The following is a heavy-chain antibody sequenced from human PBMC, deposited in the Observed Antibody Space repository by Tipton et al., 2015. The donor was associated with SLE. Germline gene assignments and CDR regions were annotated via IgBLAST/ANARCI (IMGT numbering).Heavy chain of an antibody. Sequence: SLRLSCAASGFTVSSNYMSWVRQAPGKGLEWVSVIYSGGSTYYADSVKGRFTISRHNSKNTLYLQMNSLRAEDTAVYYCAREGSAAGRYFDLWGQGTLVTVSS. V-gene: IGHV3-53*04. CDR3: AREGSAAGRYFDL. J-gene: IGHJ5*02. D-gene: IGHD6-13*01. CDR2: IYSGGST. CDR1: GFTVSSNY.